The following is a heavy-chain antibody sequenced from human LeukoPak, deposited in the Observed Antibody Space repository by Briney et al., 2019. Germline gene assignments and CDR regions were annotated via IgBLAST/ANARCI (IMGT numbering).Heavy chain of an antibody. CDR1: GGSISSYY. V-gene: IGHV4-59*12. D-gene: IGHD3-3*01. Sequence: TSETLSLTCTVSGGSISSYYWSWIRQPPGKGLEWIGYIYYSGSTNYNPSLKSRVTISVDTSKNQFSLKLSSVTAADTAVYYCARVRDFWSGHRKYYFDYWGQGTLVTVSS. CDR2: IYYSGST. J-gene: IGHJ4*02. CDR3: ARVRDFWSGHRKYYFDY.